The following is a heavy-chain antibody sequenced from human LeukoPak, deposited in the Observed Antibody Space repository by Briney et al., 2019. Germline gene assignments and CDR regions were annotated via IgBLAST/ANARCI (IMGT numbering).Heavy chain of an antibody. CDR3: TRDVTDYVAASAD. J-gene: IGHJ4*02. CDR2: TTGPGDNT. D-gene: IGHD4-17*01. V-gene: IGHV3-23*01. CDR1: GFFFSDSA. Sequence: AGGSLRRSCAASGFFFSDSAMAWVRQAPGKGLEWVSTTTGPGDNTHYADSVKGRFTFSRDNSKNTLYLQMNSLGVDDPAVYYCTRDVTDYVAASADWGQGTLVTVSS.